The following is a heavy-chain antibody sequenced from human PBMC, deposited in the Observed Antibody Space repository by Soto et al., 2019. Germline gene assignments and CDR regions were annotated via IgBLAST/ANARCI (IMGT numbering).Heavy chain of an antibody. V-gene: IGHV3-11*06. D-gene: IGHD2-21*01. Sequence: SLRLCSAAFGFTSRDSNTTWLRQAQGKGPECISYISFGSSFTNYADSVEGRFTISRDNAKNTLYLQMNSLRVDDTAVYYCARGLSRCILNHLDPWGQGVLATVSS. CDR2: ISFGSSFT. CDR1: GFTSRDSN. CDR3: ARGLSRCILNHLDP. J-gene: IGHJ5*02.